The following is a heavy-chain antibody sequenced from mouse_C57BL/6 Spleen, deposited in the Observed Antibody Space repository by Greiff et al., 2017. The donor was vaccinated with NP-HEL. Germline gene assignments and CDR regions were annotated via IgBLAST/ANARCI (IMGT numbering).Heavy chain of an antibody. V-gene: IGHV1-81*01. Sequence: VQLQQSGAELARPGASVKLSCKASGYTFTSYGISWVKQRTGQGLEWIGEIYPRSGNTYYNEKFKGKATLTADKSSSTAYMELRSLTSEDSAVYFCAREDYDYENDYAMDYWGQGTSVTVSS. D-gene: IGHD2-4*01. CDR2: IYPRSGNT. CDR1: GYTFTSYG. CDR3: AREDYDYENDYAMDY. J-gene: IGHJ4*01.